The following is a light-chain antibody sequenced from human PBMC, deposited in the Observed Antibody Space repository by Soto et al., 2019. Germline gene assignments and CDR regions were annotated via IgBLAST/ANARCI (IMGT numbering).Light chain of an antibody. J-gene: IGLJ2*01. CDR3: GTWDTSLSAGVV. CDR2: DNN. CDR1: DSNIGNNY. V-gene: IGLV1-51*01. Sequence: QSVLTQPPSVSAAPGQTVTISCSGRDSNIGNNYVSWYQQLPGTAPKLLIYDNNKRPSGIPDRFSGSKSGTSATLGITGLQTGDEADYYCGTWDTSLSAGVVFGGGTKVTVL.